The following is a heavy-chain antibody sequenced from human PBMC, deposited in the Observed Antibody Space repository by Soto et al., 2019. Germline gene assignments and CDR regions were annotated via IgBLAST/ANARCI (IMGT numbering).Heavy chain of an antibody. D-gene: IGHD4-17*01. CDR3: ARVTMVIRDSDHFGVDV. Sequence: SETLSLTCLVSGFPISSPYSWGWIRQPPGKGLEWIGSISHTGTTSYSPSLTSRVSISVDTSKNQDSLKLTSVTAADTAVYFCARVTMVIRDSDHFGVDVWGHGTTVTVSS. CDR1: GFPISSPYS. CDR2: ISHTGTT. V-gene: IGHV4-38-2*02. J-gene: IGHJ6*02.